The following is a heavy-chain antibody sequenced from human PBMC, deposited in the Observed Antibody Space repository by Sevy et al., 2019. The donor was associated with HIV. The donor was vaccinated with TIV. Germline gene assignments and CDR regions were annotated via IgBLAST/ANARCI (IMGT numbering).Heavy chain of an antibody. CDR3: AKDLTGRYSSSSGDFDY. CDR1: GFTFSIYG. J-gene: IGHJ4*02. Sequence: GGSLRLSCAASGFTFSIYGMHWVRQAPGKGLEWVACIRYDGSTKYYADSVKGRFTISRDNSKNTLYLQMNSLRAEDTGVYYCAKDLTGRYSSSSGDFDYWGQGTLVTVSS. CDR2: IRYDGSTK. V-gene: IGHV3-30*02. D-gene: IGHD6-6*01.